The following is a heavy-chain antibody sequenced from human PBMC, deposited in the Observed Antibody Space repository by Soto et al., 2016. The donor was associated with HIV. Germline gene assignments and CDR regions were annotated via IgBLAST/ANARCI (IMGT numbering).Heavy chain of an antibody. CDR2: ISRSSTYI. CDR3: AERPKPYKVAATRT. D-gene: IGHD2-15*01. J-gene: IGHJ4*02. Sequence: EVQLVESGGGLVKPGESLRLSCTGSEFTFRTYSMNWVRQAPGKGLEWVSSISRSSTYIYYADSVKGRFTISRDNAKNLLYLQMNSLRAEDTAVYYCAERPKPYKVAATRTWGQGTLVHRLV. CDR1: EFTFRTYS. V-gene: IGHV3-21*01.